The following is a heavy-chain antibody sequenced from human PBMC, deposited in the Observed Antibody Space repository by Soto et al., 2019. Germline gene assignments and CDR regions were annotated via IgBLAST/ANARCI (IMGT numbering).Heavy chain of an antibody. CDR1: GGSISSYY. J-gene: IGHJ4*02. Sequence: SETLSLTCTVSGGSISSYYWSWIRQPPGKGLEWIGYIYYSGSTNYNPSLKSRVTISVDTSKNQFSLKLSSVTAADTAVYYCASGLSGYDFWVFDYWGQGTLVTVSS. D-gene: IGHD5-12*01. V-gene: IGHV4-59*08. CDR3: ASGLSGYDFWVFDY. CDR2: IYYSGST.